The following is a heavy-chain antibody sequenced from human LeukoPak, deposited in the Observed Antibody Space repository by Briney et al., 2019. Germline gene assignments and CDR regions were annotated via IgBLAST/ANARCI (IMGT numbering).Heavy chain of an antibody. J-gene: IGHJ4*02. Sequence: SETLSLTCTVSGVSISPYYWTWIRQPAGKGLEWIGRIDANGSTNYNPSLKSRVTISVDTSKNQFSLRLTSVTAADTAVYFCAKERSGGSDYWGQGTLVTVSS. CDR3: AKERSGGSDY. CDR2: IDANGST. CDR1: GVSISPYY. V-gene: IGHV4-4*07. D-gene: IGHD2-8*02.